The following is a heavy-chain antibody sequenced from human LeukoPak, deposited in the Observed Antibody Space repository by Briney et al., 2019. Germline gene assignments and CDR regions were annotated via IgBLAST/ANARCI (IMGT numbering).Heavy chain of an antibody. D-gene: IGHD3-10*01. CDR1: GFTFSNAW. J-gene: IGHJ3*01. Sequence: GGSLRLSCAASGFTFSNAWMSWVRQAPGKGLEWVSAVSGSGGSTYYADSVKGLFTISRDNSKNTLYLQMNSLRAEDTAVYYCAKRMIRGVNHDAFDLWGQGTMVTVSS. V-gene: IGHV3-23*01. CDR2: VSGSGGST. CDR3: AKRMIRGVNHDAFDL.